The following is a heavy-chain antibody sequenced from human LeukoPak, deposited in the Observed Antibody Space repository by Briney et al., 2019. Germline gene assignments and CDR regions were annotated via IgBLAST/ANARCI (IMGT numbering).Heavy chain of an antibody. J-gene: IGHJ5*02. CDR1: GYTYTTDG. D-gene: IGHD6-13*01. Sequence: GASETVSCKASGYTYTTDGISWVRQAPGQGLEWMGWIDTYSGKTNYAQKFQGRVTMTSDTSTSTAYMELRSLRSDDTAVYYCARDRGIAEADSFDPWGQGTLVTVSS. CDR2: IDTYSGKT. CDR3: ARDRGIAEADSFDP. V-gene: IGHV1-18*01.